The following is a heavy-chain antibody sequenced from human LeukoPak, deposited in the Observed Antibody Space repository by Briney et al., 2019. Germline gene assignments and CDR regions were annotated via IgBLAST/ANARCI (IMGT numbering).Heavy chain of an antibody. D-gene: IGHD6-13*01. Sequence: SETLSLTCTVSGGSISSYYWSWIRQPPGKGLEWIGYIYYSGSTNYDPSLKSRVTISVDTSKNQFSLKLSSVTAADTAVYYCARARYSSSWACDYWGQGTLVTVSS. CDR1: GGSISSYY. CDR2: IYYSGST. J-gene: IGHJ4*02. V-gene: IGHV4-59*01. CDR3: ARARYSSSWACDY.